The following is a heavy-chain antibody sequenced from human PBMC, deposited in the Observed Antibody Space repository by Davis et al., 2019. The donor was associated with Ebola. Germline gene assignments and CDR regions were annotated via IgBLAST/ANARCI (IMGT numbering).Heavy chain of an antibody. Sequence: GESLKISCAASEFTFSSYYMNWVRQAPGKGLEWVSVISSGGSTYYADSVKGRFTISRDNSKNTLYLQMNSLRAEDTAVYYCAKASLRGSDYWGQGTLVTVSS. CDR3: AKASLRGSDY. CDR1: EFTFSSYY. D-gene: IGHD3-10*01. CDR2: ISSGGST. J-gene: IGHJ4*02. V-gene: IGHV3-66*02.